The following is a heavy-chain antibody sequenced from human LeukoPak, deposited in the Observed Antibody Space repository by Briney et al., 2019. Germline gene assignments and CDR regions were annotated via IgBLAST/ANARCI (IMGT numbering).Heavy chain of an antibody. D-gene: IGHD6-13*01. CDR1: GGSISSYY. V-gene: IGHV4-59*12. Sequence: PSETLSLTCTVSGGSISSYYWSWIRQPPGKGLEWIGYIYYSGSTNYNPSLKSRVTISVDTSKNQFSLKLSSMIAADTAVYYCARVSSSWYQDWYFDLWGRGTLVTVPS. CDR2: IYYSGST. CDR3: ARVSSSWYQDWYFDL. J-gene: IGHJ2*01.